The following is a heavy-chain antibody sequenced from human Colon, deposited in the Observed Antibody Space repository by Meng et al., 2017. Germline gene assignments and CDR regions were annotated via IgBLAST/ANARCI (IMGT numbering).Heavy chain of an antibody. D-gene: IGHD5-18*01. V-gene: IGHV4-34*01. CDR2: INHSGST. Sequence: GSLRLSCAVYGGSFSGYYWSWIRQPPGKGLEWIGEINHSGSTNYNPSLTSRVTISVDTSKNQFSLKLSSVTAADTAVYYCARGGIYSYGHYYFDYWGHGTLVTVSS. J-gene: IGHJ4*01. CDR1: GGSFSGYY. CDR3: ARGGIYSYGHYYFDY.